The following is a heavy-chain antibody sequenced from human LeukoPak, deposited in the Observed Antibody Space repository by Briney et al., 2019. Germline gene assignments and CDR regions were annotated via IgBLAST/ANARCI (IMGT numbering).Heavy chain of an antibody. CDR2: ISASGGST. CDR3: AKVDRRSDLPYYFDY. J-gene: IGHJ4*02. V-gene: IGHV3-23*01. Sequence: GGSLRLSCAASGYTFSSYGMSWVRQAPGKGLEWVSGISASGGSTYHADSVKGRFTISRDNSKNTMYLQMNSLRAEDTAVYYCAKVDRRSDLPYYFDYWGQGTLVTVSS. CDR1: GYTFSSYG.